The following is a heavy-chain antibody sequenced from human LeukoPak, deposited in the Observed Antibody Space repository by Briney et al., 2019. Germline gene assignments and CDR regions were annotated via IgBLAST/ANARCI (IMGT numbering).Heavy chain of an antibody. CDR2: ISASGGST. CDR3: AKVDRRSDLPYYFDY. J-gene: IGHJ4*02. V-gene: IGHV3-23*01. Sequence: GGSLRLSCAASGYTFSSYGMSWVRQAPGKGLEWVSGISASGGSTYHADSVKGRFTISRDNSKNTMYLQMNSLRAEDTAVYYCAKVDRRSDLPYYFDYWGQGTLVTVSS. CDR1: GYTFSSYG.